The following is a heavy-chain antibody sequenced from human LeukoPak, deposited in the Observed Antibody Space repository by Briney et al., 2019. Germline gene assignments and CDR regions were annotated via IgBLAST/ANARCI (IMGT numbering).Heavy chain of an antibody. Sequence: SETLSLTCTVSGDSVTNDFFWGWVRQPPGKELEWIGSFCLGRDTYYNPSLKSRVTMSVDTSKNQFSLKLSSVTAADTAVYYCARAPRDSSSSNYMRRFDYWGQGTLVTVSS. CDR3: ARAPRDSSSSNYMRRFDY. D-gene: IGHD3-22*01. CDR1: GDSVTNDFF. CDR2: FCLGRDT. V-gene: IGHV4-38-2*02. J-gene: IGHJ4*02.